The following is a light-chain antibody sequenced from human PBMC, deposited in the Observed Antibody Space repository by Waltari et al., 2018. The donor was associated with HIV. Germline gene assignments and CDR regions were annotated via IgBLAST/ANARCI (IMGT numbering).Light chain of an antibody. CDR1: ASTKPY. V-gene: IGLV3-25*03. J-gene: IGLJ1*01. Sequence: SSELTQPPSVSVSPGQTARITCSGDASTKPYTHWFPQKPGQAPLVVIHKNTERPSGIPERFGASRSGTTVTLTSSGVQTDDEADYYCLSADSSGTYVFGPGTTVTVL. CDR3: LSADSSGTYV. CDR2: KNT.